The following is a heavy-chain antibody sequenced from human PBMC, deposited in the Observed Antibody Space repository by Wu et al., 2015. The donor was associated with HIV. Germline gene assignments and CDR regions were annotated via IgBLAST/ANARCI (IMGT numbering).Heavy chain of an antibody. CDR1: GDTFIDYY. CDR2: VYLKTGGT. Sequence: QVQLVQSGAEVKKPAASVKVSCKASGDTFIDYYMHWVRQAPGQGLEWMGWVYLKTGGTNYAQMFQGRVTMTWDTSVNTAHMELNSLRSEDTAVYYCARRGTWGDRFNVIRGGLDVWGQGTTVTVSS. V-gene: IGHV1-2*02. CDR3: ARRGTWGDRFNVIRGGLDV. D-gene: IGHD1-1*01. J-gene: IGHJ6*02.